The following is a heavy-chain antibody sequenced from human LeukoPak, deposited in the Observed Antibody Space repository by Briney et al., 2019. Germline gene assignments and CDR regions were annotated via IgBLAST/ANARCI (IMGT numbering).Heavy chain of an antibody. D-gene: IGHD6-19*01. CDR3: ARDISGWSTYFDY. CDR1: GGSISSYY. Sequence: SETLSLTCTVSGGSISSYYWSWIRQPPGRGLEWIGYIYYSGSTNYNPSLKSRVTISVDTSKNQFSLKLSSVTAADTAVYYCARDISGWSTYFDYWGQGTLVTVSS. V-gene: IGHV4-59*01. CDR2: IYYSGST. J-gene: IGHJ4*02.